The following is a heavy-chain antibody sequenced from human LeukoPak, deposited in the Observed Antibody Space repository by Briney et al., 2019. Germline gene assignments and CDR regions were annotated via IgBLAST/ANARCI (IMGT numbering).Heavy chain of an antibody. V-gene: IGHV3-74*01. CDR2: INSHGSST. D-gene: IGHD3-10*01. Sequence: GGSLRLSCAASGFTVSSNYMSWVRQAPGKGLVWVSRINSHGSSTSYADSVKGRFTISRDNAKNTLYLQMNSLRVEDTAVYYCARGPPDGSGSYYPGAYWGQGTLVTVSS. CDR1: GFTVSSNY. J-gene: IGHJ4*02. CDR3: ARGPPDGSGSYYPGAY.